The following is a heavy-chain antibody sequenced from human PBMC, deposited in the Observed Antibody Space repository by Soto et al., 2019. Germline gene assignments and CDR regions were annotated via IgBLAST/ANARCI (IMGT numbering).Heavy chain of an antibody. Sequence: ASVKVSCKASGYTFTSYYINWVRQATGQGLEWMGWMNPNSGNTGYAQKFQGRVTMTRDTSTSTVYMELSSLRFEDTALFYCARDLAAGDLWGQGTLVTVSS. CDR1: GYTFTSYY. D-gene: IGHD6-13*01. CDR3: ARDLAAGDL. CDR2: MNPNSGNT. V-gene: IGHV1-8*01. J-gene: IGHJ5*02.